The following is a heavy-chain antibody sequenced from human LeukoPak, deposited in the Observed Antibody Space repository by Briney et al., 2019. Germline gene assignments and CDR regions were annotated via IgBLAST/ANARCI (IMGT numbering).Heavy chain of an antibody. CDR1: GYSFTSYW. J-gene: IGHJ6*03. CDR2: IYPGDSDT. Sequence: GESLKISCKGSGYSFTSYWIGWVRQMPGKGLEWMGIIYPGDSDTRYSPSFQGQVTISADKSISTAYLQWSSLKAADTAVYYCARDHGWHYYYMDVWGKGTTVTVSS. CDR3: ARDHGWHYYYMDV. D-gene: IGHD4-17*01. V-gene: IGHV5-51*01.